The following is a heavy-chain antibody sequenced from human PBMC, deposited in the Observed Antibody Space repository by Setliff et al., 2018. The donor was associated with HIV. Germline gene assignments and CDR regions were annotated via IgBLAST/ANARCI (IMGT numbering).Heavy chain of an antibody. CDR2: VYARGGA. CDR3: ARLVGGYLTNWFDP. Sequence: SETLSLTCTVSGDSMNSVSYSWAWLRQSAGKGPEWIGHVYARGGANYNPSLKSRVTISVDTSKNQFSLKLSSVTAADTAVYYCARLVGGYLTNWFDPWGQGTLVTVSS. CDR1: GDSMNSVSYS. J-gene: IGHJ5*02. D-gene: IGHD3-22*01. V-gene: IGHV4-61*09.